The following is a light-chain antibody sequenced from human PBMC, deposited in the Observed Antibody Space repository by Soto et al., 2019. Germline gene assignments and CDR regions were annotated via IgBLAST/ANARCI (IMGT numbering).Light chain of an antibody. CDR3: QHGYSTPLT. CDR1: QSISNF. Sequence: DIQMTQSPSSLSASVGDRVTITCRASQSISNFLNWYQQQPGKAPKLLIYAASSLQSGVPSRFSGSGSGTDFTLTISSLQPEDFATYFCQHGYSTPLTFGGGTKVDIK. V-gene: IGKV1-39*01. J-gene: IGKJ4*01. CDR2: AAS.